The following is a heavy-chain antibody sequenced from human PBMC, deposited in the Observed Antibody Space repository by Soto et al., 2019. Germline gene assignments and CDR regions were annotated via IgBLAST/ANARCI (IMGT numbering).Heavy chain of an antibody. D-gene: IGHD6-13*01. Sequence: GASVKVSCKASGYTFTSYYMHWVRQAPGQGLEWMGIINPSGGSTSYAQKFQGRVTMTRDTSTSTVYMELSSLRSEDTAVYYCARVGGSWSAYYYYGMDVWGQGTTVTAP. V-gene: IGHV1-46*01. CDR2: INPSGGST. J-gene: IGHJ6*02. CDR1: GYTFTSYY. CDR3: ARVGGSWSAYYYYGMDV.